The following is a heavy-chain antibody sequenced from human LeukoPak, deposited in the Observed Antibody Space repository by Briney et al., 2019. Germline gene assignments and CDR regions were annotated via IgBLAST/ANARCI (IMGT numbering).Heavy chain of an antibody. CDR2: ISGSGGST. CDR1: GFTFSSYA. Sequence: GGSLRLSCAASGFTFSSYAMSWVRQAPGKGLEWVSAISGSGGSTYYADSVKGRFTISRDNSRNTLYLQMNSLRAEDTAVYYCAKGTANWGSYYMDVWGKGTTVTVSS. V-gene: IGHV3-23*01. J-gene: IGHJ6*03. CDR3: AKGTANWGSYYMDV. D-gene: IGHD7-27*01.